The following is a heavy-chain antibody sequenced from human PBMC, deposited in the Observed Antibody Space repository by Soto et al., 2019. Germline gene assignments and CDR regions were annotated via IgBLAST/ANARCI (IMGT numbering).Heavy chain of an antibody. J-gene: IGHJ5*02. Sequence: QVKLHESCPGLVKPSGTLSLTCAVSGGSINSNRWWTWVRQAPGKGMEWIGEINDCGTTNYNLPLTSRVTFSIDESKNQFSLDMKSVSAAATAVYYCAGQWAAGYGAFEPRGQGILVTVSS. CDR1: GGSINSNRW. CDR2: INDCGTT. V-gene: IGHV4-4*02. D-gene: IGHD3-9*01. CDR3: AGQWAAGYGAFEP.